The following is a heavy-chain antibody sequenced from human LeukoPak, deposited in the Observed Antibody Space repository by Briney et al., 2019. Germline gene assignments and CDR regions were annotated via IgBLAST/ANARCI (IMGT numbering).Heavy chain of an antibody. J-gene: IGHJ4*02. CDR2: IKSKTDGGTT. Sequence: GGSLRLSCAASGFTFSNAWMSWVRQAPGKGLEWVGRIKSKTDGGTTDYAAPVKGRFTISRDDSKNTLYLQMNSLKTEETAGYYCTTDSIQLWLPTAFDYWGQGTLVTVSS. CDR1: GFTFSNAW. V-gene: IGHV3-15*01. D-gene: IGHD5-18*01. CDR3: TTDSIQLWLPTAFDY.